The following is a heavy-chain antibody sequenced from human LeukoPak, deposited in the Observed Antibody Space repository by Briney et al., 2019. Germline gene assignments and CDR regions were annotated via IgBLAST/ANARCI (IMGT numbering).Heavy chain of an antibody. CDR1: GGSITNSDYW. D-gene: IGHD5/OR15-5a*01. Sequence: SETLSLTCTVSGGSITNSDYWWGWIRLPPGKGLEWIGSIYYSGSTYYNPPLKSQATISVDTSKNQFSLKLSSVTAGDAGVYYCARRSVSWYYFEDWGQGTLVTVSS. J-gene: IGHJ4*02. CDR2: IYYSGST. CDR3: ARRSVSWYYFED. V-gene: IGHV4-39*07.